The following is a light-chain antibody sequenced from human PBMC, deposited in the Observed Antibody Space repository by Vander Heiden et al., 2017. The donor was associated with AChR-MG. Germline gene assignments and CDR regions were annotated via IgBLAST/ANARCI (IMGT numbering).Light chain of an antibody. J-gene: IGKJ3*01. CDR2: GAS. CDR3: QQYGSSPIFN. V-gene: IGKV3-20*01. Sequence: IVLTQSPGTLSLSPGERATLSCRASQSVSSSYLAWYQQKPGQAPRLLIYGASSRATGIPDRFSGSGSGTDFTLTISRLEPEDFAVYYCQQYGSSPIFNVGPGTKVDIK. CDR1: QSVSSSY.